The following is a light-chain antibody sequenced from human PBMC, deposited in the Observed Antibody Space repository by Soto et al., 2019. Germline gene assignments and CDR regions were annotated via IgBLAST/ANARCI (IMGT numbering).Light chain of an antibody. Sequence: QSVLTQPPSASGTPGQRVTISCSGSSSNIASNTVNWYQQVPGTAPKLLIHSNDRRPSGVPDRFSASQSGTSASLAISGLQSDDEADYYCAAWADSLTGPVFGGGTKLTVL. V-gene: IGLV1-44*01. CDR3: AAWADSLTGPV. CDR1: SSNIASNT. J-gene: IGLJ2*01. CDR2: SND.